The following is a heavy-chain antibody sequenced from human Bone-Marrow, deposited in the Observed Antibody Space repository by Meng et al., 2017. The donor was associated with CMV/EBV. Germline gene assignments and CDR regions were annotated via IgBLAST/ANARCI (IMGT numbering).Heavy chain of an antibody. CDR3: AGDNRAIAAAGFYYYYYGMDV. V-gene: IGHV1-18*01. CDR2: ISAYNGNT. Sequence: ASVKVSCKASGGTFSSYAISWVRQAPGQGLEWMGWISAYNGNTNYAQKLQGRVTMTTDTSTSTAYMELRSLRSDDTAVYYCAGDNRAIAAAGFYYYYYGMDVWGQGNTVTVSS. D-gene: IGHD6-13*01. CDR1: GGTFSSYA. J-gene: IGHJ6*02.